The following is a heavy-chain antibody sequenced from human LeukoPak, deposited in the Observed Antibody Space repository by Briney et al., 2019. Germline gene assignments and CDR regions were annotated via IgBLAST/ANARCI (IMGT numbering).Heavy chain of an antibody. CDR3: ARKWELGMGAFDI. D-gene: IGHD1-26*01. CDR2: ISGRGDRT. V-gene: IGHV3-23*01. Sequence: GGSLRLSCAASGFTFSSYAMTWVRQAPGKGLEWVSVISGRGDRTYYADSVKGRFTISRDNSKNTLYLQMNSLRAEDTAVYYCARKWELGMGAFDIWGQGTMVTVSS. CDR1: GFTFSSYA. J-gene: IGHJ3*02.